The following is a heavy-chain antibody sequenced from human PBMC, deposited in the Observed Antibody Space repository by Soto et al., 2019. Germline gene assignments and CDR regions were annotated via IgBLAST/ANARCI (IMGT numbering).Heavy chain of an antibody. J-gene: IGHJ6*02. CDR3: ARDRYCSGGSCYSHYYYGMDV. D-gene: IGHD2-15*01. CDR2: ISAYNGNT. CDR1: GYTFTSYG. Sequence: QVQLVQSGAEVKKPGASVKVSCKASGYTFTSYGISWVRQAPGQGLEWMGWISAYNGNTNYAQKPQGRVTMTTDTSTSTAYMELRSLRSDDTAVYYCARDRYCSGGSCYSHYYYGMDVWGQGTTVTVSS. V-gene: IGHV1-18*01.